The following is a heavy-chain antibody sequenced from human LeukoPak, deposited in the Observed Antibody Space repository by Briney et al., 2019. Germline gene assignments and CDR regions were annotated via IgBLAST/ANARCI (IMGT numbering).Heavy chain of an antibody. J-gene: IGHJ4*02. CDR1: GGSFSGHY. Sequence: SETLSLTCAVYGGSFSGHYWSWIRQPPGKGLEWIGEINHSGSTNYNPSLKSRVTISVDTSKNQFSLKLSSVTAADTAVYYCARARFSARLDYWGQGTLVTVSS. D-gene: IGHD3-3*02. V-gene: IGHV4-34*01. CDR2: INHSGST. CDR3: ARARFSARLDY.